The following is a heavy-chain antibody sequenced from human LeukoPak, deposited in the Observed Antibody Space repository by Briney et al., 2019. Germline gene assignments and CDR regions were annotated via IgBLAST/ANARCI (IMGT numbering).Heavy chain of an antibody. D-gene: IGHD2-15*01. Sequence: ASVKVSCKASGYTFTNFGISWVRQAPGQGLEWMAWISAYNGNTDYAQKFQGRVTVTADTSTSTAYMELRSLRSDDTAVYYCARSGRSAGSCYSQTVKFDSWGQGTLVTVSS. CDR2: ISAYNGNT. V-gene: IGHV1-18*01. CDR1: GYTFTNFG. CDR3: ARSGRSAGSCYSQTVKFDS. J-gene: IGHJ4*02.